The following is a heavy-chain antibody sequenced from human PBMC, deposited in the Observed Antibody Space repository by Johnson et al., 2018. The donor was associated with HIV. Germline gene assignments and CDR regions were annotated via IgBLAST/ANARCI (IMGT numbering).Heavy chain of an antibody. D-gene: IGHD4-23*01. CDR3: AKARSLLDYGGFDAFDI. Sequence: VQLVESGGGVVQPGRSLRLSCAASGFTFSSYGMHWVRQAPGKGLEWVAVIWYDGSNKYYADSVKGRFTISRDNSKNTLSLQMISLRAEDTAMYYCAKARSLLDYGGFDAFDIWGQGTLVIVSS. J-gene: IGHJ3*02. V-gene: IGHV3-33*06. CDR1: GFTFSSYG. CDR2: IWYDGSNK.